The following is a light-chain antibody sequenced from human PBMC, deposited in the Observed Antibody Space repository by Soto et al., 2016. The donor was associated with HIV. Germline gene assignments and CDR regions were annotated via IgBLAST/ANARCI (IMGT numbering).Light chain of an antibody. Sequence: SFELTQPPSVSVSPEQTASITCSGDKLGNKYACWYQQKPGQSPVLVIYQDNKRPSGIPERFSGSNSGNTATPTISGTQALDEAAYYCQTWDNNTAMFGGGTKLTVL. CDR3: QTWDNNTAM. V-gene: IGLV3-1*01. J-gene: IGLJ3*02. CDR2: QDN. CDR1: KLGNKY.